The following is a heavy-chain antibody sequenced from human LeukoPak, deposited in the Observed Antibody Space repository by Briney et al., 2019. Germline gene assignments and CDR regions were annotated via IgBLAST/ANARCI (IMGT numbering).Heavy chain of an antibody. D-gene: IGHD4-17*01. CDR1: GGTFSNYA. CDR3: ARTHDYGAYYFDY. J-gene: IGHJ4*02. V-gene: IGHV1-69*04. CDR2: IIPILGIT. Sequence: ASVKLSCKASGGTFSNYAISSVREAPRQGREWMGRIIPILGITNYAQKFQGRVTITADKSTSTAYMELNSLRSEDTAIYYCARTHDYGAYYFDYWGQGTLVTVSS.